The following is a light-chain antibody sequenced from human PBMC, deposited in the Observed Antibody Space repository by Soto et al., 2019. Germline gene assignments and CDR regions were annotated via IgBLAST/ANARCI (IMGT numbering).Light chain of an antibody. J-gene: IGKJ1*01. CDR1: QSIRNS. CDR3: QQYDHWPRT. CDR2: GAT. V-gene: IGKV3-15*01. Sequence: ETVMTQSPATLSVAPGGRATLSCRASQSIRNSLSWYQQKPGQAPRLLIYGATTRATGIPARFSGSGTGTEFTLTISSLQSEDFALYYCQQYDHWPRTFGQGTKVEVK.